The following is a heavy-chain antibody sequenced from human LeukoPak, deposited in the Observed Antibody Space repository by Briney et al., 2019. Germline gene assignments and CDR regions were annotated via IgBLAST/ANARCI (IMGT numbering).Heavy chain of an antibody. J-gene: IGHJ4*02. CDR1: GFTFDDYA. CDR2: ISWNSGSI. D-gene: IGHD6-19*01. Sequence: GRSLRLSCAASGFTFDDYAMHWVRQAPGKGLEWVSGISWNSGSIGYADSVKGRFTISRDNAKNSLYLQMNSLRAEDTALYYCAKDKLRDSSGWYYFDYWGQGTLVTVSS. CDR3: AKDKLRDSSGWYYFDY. V-gene: IGHV3-9*01.